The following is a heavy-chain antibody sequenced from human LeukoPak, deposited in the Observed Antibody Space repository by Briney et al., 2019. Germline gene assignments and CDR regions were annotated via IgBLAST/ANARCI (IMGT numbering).Heavy chain of an antibody. V-gene: IGHV3-30*03. D-gene: IGHD3-16*02. J-gene: IGHJ4*02. CDR3: ARDYDYVWGSYRYTDQFDY. CDR2: ISYDGSNK. CDR1: GFTFSSYG. Sequence: GGSLRLSCAASGFTFSSYGMPWVRQAPGKGLEWVAVISYDGSNKYYADSVKGRFTISRDNSKNTLYLQMNSLRAEDTAVYYCARDYDYVWGSYRYTDQFDYWGQGTLVTVSS.